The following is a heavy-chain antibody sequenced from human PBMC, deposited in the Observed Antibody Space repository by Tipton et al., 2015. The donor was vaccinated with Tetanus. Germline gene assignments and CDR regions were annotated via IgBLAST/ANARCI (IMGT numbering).Heavy chain of an antibody. J-gene: IGHJ6*02. CDR3: AKEVSGVDYGMDV. V-gene: IGHV3-23*01. D-gene: IGHD1-26*01. CDR2: ISGSGGST. CDR1: GFTFSSHW. Sequence: SLRLSCAASGFTFSSHWMNWVRQAPGKGLEWVSAISGSGGSTYYADSVKGRFTISRDNSKNTLYLQMNSLRAEDTAVYYCAKEVSGVDYGMDVWGQGTTVTVSS.